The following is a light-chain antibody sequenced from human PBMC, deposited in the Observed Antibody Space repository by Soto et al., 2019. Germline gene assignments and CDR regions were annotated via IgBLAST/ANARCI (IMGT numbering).Light chain of an antibody. V-gene: IGLV2-14*01. CDR1: SSDIGGLYNY. CDR3: SAYSSGATHVV. Sequence: QSVLTQPASVSGSPGQSITISCTGTSSDIGGLYNYVSWYQQHPGKAPKLLIYDVNDRPSGVSDRFSGSKSGNTASLTISGLQAEDEDVYFCSAYSSGATHVVFGGGTKVTVL. CDR2: DVN. J-gene: IGLJ2*01.